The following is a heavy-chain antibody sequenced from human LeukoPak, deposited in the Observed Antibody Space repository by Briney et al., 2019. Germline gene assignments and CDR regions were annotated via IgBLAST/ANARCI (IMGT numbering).Heavy chain of an antibody. D-gene: IGHD6-13*01. V-gene: IGHV4-34*01. CDR1: GGSFSGYY. Sequence: SETLSLTCAVYGGSFSGYYWSWIRQPPGKGLEWIGEINHSGSTNYNPSLKSRVTISVDTSKNQFSLKLSSVTAADTAVYYCATFHIAAAGTSGAEATNDYWGQGTLVTVSS. J-gene: IGHJ4*02. CDR2: INHSGST. CDR3: ATFHIAAAGTSGAEATNDY.